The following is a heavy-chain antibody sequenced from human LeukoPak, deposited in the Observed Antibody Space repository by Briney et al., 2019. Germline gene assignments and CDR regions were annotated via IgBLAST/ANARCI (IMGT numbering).Heavy chain of an antibody. V-gene: IGHV4-61*02. CDR1: GGTISSSNYY. J-gene: IGHJ5*02. D-gene: IGHD3-10*01. CDR2: IYTTGSP. CDR3: ARDRGITTARGVPSWFDP. Sequence: SETLSLTCTVSGGTISSSNYYWTWIRQPAGKALEWIRRIYTTGSPSYSPSLKSRVTISVDTSTNQFSLKLTSVSAAGTAVYYCARDRGITTARGVPSWFDPWGQGTLVTVSS.